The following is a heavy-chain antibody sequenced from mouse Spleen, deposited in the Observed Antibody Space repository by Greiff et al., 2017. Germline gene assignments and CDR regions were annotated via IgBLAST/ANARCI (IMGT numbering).Heavy chain of an antibody. D-gene: IGHD1-1*01. V-gene: IGHV1-15*01. CDR2: IDPETGGT. CDR3: TGPLYGGIYYYAMDY. CDR1: GYTFTDYE. J-gene: IGHJ4*01. Sequence: VQLQQSGAELVRPGASVTLSCKASGYTFTDYEMHWVKQTPVHGLEWIGAIDPETGGTAYNQKFKGKAILTADKSSSTAYMELRSLTSEDSAVYYCTGPLYGGIYYYAMDYWGQGTSVTVSS.